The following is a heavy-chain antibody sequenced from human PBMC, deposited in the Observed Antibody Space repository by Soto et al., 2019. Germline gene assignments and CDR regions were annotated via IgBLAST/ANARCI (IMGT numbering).Heavy chain of an antibody. CDR1: GGTFSSYA. CDR3: AKDRDRGSGSYRTYYYYGMDV. V-gene: IGHV1-69*13. J-gene: IGHJ6*02. Sequence: SVKVSCKASGGTFSSYAISWVRQAPGQGLEWMGGIIPIFGTANYAQKFQGRVTITADESTSTAYMELNSLRAEDTAVYYCAKDRDRGSGSYRTYYYYGMDVWGQGTTVTVS. D-gene: IGHD3-10*01. CDR2: IIPIFGTA.